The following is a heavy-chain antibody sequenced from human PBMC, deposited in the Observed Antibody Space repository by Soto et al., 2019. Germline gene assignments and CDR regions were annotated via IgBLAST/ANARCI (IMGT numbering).Heavy chain of an antibody. CDR1: GGSISSSSSY. V-gene: IGHV4-39*01. J-gene: IGHJ5*02. Sequence: SETLSLTCTVSGGSISSSSSYWGWIRQPPGKGLEWVGSIYYLGNTYYNPSLGGRVSISVDKSKNQFSLKLNSVTAADTAVFYCAGHQTAYSSCWPETGELVWFDPWGQGTLVTVSS. CDR2: IYYLGNT. D-gene: IGHD6-19*01. CDR3: AGHQTAYSSCWPETGELVWFDP.